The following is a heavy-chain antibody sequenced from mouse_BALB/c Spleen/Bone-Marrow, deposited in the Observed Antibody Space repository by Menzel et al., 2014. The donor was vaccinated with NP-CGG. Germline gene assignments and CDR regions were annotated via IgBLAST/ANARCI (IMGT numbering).Heavy chain of an antibody. J-gene: IGHJ2*01. V-gene: IGHV1-7*01. CDR3: ARIYYYGRDY. CDR1: GYTFXNYW. CDR2: INPSTGYT. D-gene: IGHD1-1*01. Sequence: QVQLKQSGAELAKPGASVKMSCKASGYTFXNYWMHWVKQRPGQGLEWIGYINPSTGYTEYNQKFKDKATLTADKSSSTAYMHLSSLTSEDSAVYYCARIYYYGRDYWGQGTTLTVSS.